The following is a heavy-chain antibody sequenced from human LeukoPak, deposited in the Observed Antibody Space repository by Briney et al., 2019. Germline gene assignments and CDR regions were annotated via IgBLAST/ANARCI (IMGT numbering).Heavy chain of an antibody. D-gene: IGHD1-1*01. CDR2: IYYSGST. J-gene: IGHJ5*02. CDR1: GGSISSYY. CDR3: ARGMPSWINWFDP. Sequence: PSETLSLTCTVSGGSISSYYWGWIRQPPGKGLEWIGSIYYSGSTYYNPSLKSRVTISVDTSKNQFSLKLSSVTAADTAVYYCARGMPSWINWFDPWGQGTLVTVSS. V-gene: IGHV4-39*07.